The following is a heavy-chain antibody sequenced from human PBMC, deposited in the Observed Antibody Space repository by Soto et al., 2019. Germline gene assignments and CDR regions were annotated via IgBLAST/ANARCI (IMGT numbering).Heavy chain of an antibody. D-gene: IGHD1-1*01. CDR1: GFTFSSYG. Sequence: GGSLRLSCAASGFTFSSYGMHWVRQAPGKGLEWVAVISYDGSNKYYADSVKGRFTISRDNSKNTLYLQMNSLRAEDTAVYYCAKVFAEPGGFDPWGQGTLVTVSS. CDR3: AKVFAEPGGFDP. CDR2: ISYDGSNK. V-gene: IGHV3-30*18. J-gene: IGHJ5*02.